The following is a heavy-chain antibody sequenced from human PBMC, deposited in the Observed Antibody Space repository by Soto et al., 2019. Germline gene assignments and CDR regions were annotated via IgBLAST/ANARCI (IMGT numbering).Heavy chain of an antibody. D-gene: IGHD6-6*01. J-gene: IGHJ1*01. CDR1: GFTFSSHA. CDR3: AIVSSSSYAGFFDL. CDR2: LSDSGGSI. Sequence: PGGSLRLSCTACGFTFSSHAMTWVRQAPGKGLEWVSGLSDSGGSIYYADSVKGRFTIFRDNSMNTLYLQMNTLRAEDTAVYYCAIVSSSSYAGFFDLWAQRTLVTVSS. V-gene: IGHV3-23*01.